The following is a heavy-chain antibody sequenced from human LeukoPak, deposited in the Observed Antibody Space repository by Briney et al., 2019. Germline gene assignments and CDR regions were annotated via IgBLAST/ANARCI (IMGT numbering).Heavy chain of an antibody. J-gene: IGHJ4*02. Sequence: SVKVSCKASGYTFTGYYMHWVGQAPGQGLEWMGGIIPIFGTANYAQKFQGRVTITADESTSTAYMELSSLRSEDTAVYYCPRGFSGSGSYYGTTGYYFDYWGQGTLVTVSS. D-gene: IGHD3-10*01. CDR1: GYTFTGYY. V-gene: IGHV1-69*13. CDR3: PRGFSGSGSYYGTTGYYFDY. CDR2: IIPIFGTA.